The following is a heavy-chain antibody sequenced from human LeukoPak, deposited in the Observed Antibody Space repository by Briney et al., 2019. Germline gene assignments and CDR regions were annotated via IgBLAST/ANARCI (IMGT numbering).Heavy chain of an antibody. CDR3: AKTPDHYYDSSGYLYFDY. CDR1: GLTFSSHW. J-gene: IGHJ4*02. D-gene: IGHD3-22*01. V-gene: IGHV3-74*01. Sequence: PGGSLRLSCAASGLTFSSHWMHWVRQAPGKGLVWVSRITNDGSSTTYADSVKGRFTISRDNSKNTLYLQMNSLRAEDTAVYYCAKTPDHYYDSSGYLYFDYWGQGTLVTVSS. CDR2: ITNDGSST.